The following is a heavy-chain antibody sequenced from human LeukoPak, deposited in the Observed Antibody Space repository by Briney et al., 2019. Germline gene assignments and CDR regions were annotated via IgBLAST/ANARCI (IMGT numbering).Heavy chain of an antibody. CDR3: ARIFGADFWSGYYTGYYYYMDV. D-gene: IGHD3-3*01. Sequence: SETLSLTCTVSGGSISSYYWSWIRQPPGKGLEWIGYIYYSGSTNYNPSLTSRVTISVDTSKKQCSLKLSSVTAVDTAVYYCARIFGADFWSGYYTGYYYYMDVWGKGTTVTVSS. J-gene: IGHJ6*03. V-gene: IGHV4-59*01. CDR1: GGSISSYY. CDR2: IYYSGST.